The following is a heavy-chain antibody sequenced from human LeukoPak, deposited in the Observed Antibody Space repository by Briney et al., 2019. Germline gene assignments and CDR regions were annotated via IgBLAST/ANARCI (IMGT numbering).Heavy chain of an antibody. D-gene: IGHD1-26*01. Sequence: SVKVSCTASGGTFSSYAISWVRQAPGQGLEWMGRIIPILGIANCAQKFQGRVTITADKSTSTAYMELSSLRSEDTAVYYCARDLGGSIDYWGQGTLVTVSS. CDR1: GGTFSSYA. CDR3: ARDLGGSIDY. CDR2: IIPILGIA. J-gene: IGHJ4*02. V-gene: IGHV1-69*04.